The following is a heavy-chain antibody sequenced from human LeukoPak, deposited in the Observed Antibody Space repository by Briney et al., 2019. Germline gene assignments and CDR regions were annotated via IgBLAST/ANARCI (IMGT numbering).Heavy chain of an antibody. CDR3: AKVVVVPAATSKTYYFDS. J-gene: IGHJ4*02. V-gene: IGHV3-23*01. CDR1: GFTFSSYA. Sequence: GGSLRLSCAASGFTFSSYAMSWVRQAPGKGLEWVSGISVNGGSTYYADSVKGRFSISRDNSKNTLYLQMNSLRAEDTVVYYCAKVVVVPAATSKTYYFDSWGQGTLVTVSS. CDR2: ISVNGGST. D-gene: IGHD2-2*01.